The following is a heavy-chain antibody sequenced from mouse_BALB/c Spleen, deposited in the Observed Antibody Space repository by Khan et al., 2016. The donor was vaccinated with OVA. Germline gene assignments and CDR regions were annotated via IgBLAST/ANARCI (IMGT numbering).Heavy chain of an antibody. D-gene: IGHD1-1*01. CDR2: IYPGSGDT. CDR1: GYTFTIYN. Sequence: QVQLQQSGAELVQPGASVRMSCKASGYTFTIYNIHWVKQTPGQGLEWIGTIYPGSGDTSYNQKFKDKATLTADKSSNTVYMQLSSLTSDYSAVYYCVRGGVVVPSYWGQGTTLTVSS. V-gene: IGHV1-12*01. J-gene: IGHJ2*01. CDR3: VRGGVVVPSY.